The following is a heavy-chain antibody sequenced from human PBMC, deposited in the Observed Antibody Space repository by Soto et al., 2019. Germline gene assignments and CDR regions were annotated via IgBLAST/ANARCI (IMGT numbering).Heavy chain of an antibody. CDR3: ARGGGYSNGRNWFDP. Sequence: QVQLQQWGAGLLKPSETLSLTCAVYGGSFSGYYWSWIRQPPGKGLEWIGEINHSGSTNYNPSLKSRVTISVDTSTNQFSLKLSSVTSADTAVYYCARGGGYSNGRNWFDPWGQGTLVTVSS. V-gene: IGHV4-34*01. J-gene: IGHJ5*02. CDR2: INHSGST. D-gene: IGHD6-19*01. CDR1: GGSFSGYY.